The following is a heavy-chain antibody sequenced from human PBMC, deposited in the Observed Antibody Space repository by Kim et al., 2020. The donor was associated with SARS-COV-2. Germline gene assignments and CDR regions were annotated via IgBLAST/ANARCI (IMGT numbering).Heavy chain of an antibody. CDR3: ARGHRQWLVRLWFDP. Sequence: SETLSLTCAVYGGSFSGYYWSWIRQPPGKGLEWIGEINHSGSTNYNPSLKSRVTISVDTSKNQFSLKLSSVTAADTAVYYCARGHRQWLVRLWFDPWGQGTLVTVSS. CDR1: GGSFSGYY. CDR2: INHSGST. J-gene: IGHJ5*02. D-gene: IGHD6-19*01. V-gene: IGHV4-34*01.